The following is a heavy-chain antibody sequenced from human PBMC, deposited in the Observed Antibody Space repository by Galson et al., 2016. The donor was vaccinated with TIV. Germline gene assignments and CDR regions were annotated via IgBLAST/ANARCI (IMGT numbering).Heavy chain of an antibody. V-gene: IGHV3-23*01. CDR3: AKEIGEGAYGSGSGLDV. CDR1: GFTFIIFD. Sequence: SLRLSCAASGFTFIIFDMSWVRQAPGTGLEWVSAISGSGDRTYYADSVKGRFTISRDTSQNTLYLQMNSLRAEDTAIYYCAKEIGEGAYGSGSGLDVWGQGTTVTVSS. D-gene: IGHD3-10*01. CDR2: ISGSGDRT. J-gene: IGHJ6*02.